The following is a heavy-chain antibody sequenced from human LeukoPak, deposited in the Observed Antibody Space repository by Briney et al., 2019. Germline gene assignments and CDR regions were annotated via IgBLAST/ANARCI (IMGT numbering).Heavy chain of an antibody. D-gene: IGHD5-12*01. CDR1: AITFSRYW. CDR2: IDQDGSRR. Sequence: PGGSLRLSCTASAITFSRYWMSWVRQAPGKGLEWVANIDQDGSRRDYVDSVRGRFTISKDNARNSLYLQMNSLRVEDTAVYYCATVSRGYSGCPWDYWGQGTLVTISS. V-gene: IGHV3-7*01. CDR3: ATVSRGYSGCPWDY. J-gene: IGHJ4*02.